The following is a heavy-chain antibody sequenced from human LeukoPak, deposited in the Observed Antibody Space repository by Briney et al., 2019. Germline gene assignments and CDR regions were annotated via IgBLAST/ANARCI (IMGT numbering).Heavy chain of an antibody. Sequence: GGSLRLSCAASGFTFSDDYMSWIRQAPGKGLEWVSYISSSGSTIYYADSVKGRFTISRDNAKNSLYLQMNSLRAEDTAVYYCARDGRRFLDNYYYYMDVWGKGTTVTVSS. D-gene: IGHD3-3*01. J-gene: IGHJ6*03. CDR3: ARDGRRFLDNYYYYMDV. CDR2: ISSSGSTI. CDR1: GFTFSDDY. V-gene: IGHV3-11*01.